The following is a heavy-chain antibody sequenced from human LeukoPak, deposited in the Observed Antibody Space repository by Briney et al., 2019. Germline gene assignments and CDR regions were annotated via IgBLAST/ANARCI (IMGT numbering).Heavy chain of an antibody. V-gene: IGHV4-39*01. Sequence: SDTLSLTCSVSGGSVSRTYYSWGWIRQPPGKGLEWIGSIDYRGGTHFSPSLESRVTISVDTSQNQFSLRLMSVTAADTGVYYCARQELWFRSWGQGTLVTVSS. D-gene: IGHD3-16*01. J-gene: IGHJ4*02. CDR1: GGSVSRTYYS. CDR3: ARQELWFRS. CDR2: IDYRGGT.